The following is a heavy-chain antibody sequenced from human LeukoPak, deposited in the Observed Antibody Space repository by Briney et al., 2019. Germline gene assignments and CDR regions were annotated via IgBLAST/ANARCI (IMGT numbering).Heavy chain of an antibody. CDR2: ISGSGGNT. D-gene: IGHD1-7*01. J-gene: IGHJ4*02. V-gene: IGHV3-23*01. CDR3: AKDGYPNSAGTTYFDY. CDR1: GFTFSSYA. Sequence: GGSLRLSCAASGFTFSSYAMSWVRQAPGKGLEWVSAISGSGGNTYYADSVKGRFTISRDKSKNTLYLQMNSLRAEDTAVYYCAKDGYPNSAGTTYFDYWGQGTLVTVSS.